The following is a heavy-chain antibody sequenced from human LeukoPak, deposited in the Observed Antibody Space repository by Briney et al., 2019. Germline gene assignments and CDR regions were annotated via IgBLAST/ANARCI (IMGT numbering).Heavy chain of an antibody. J-gene: IGHJ4*02. CDR2: IYYSGST. Sequence: SETLSLTCTVSGGSISSYYWSWIRQPPGKGLEWIGYIYYSGSTNYNPSLKSRVTISVDTSKNQFSLKLSSVTAADTAVYYCARARIGARPDYWGQGTLVTVSS. V-gene: IGHV4-59*01. D-gene: IGHD6-6*01. CDR3: ARARIGARPDY. CDR1: GGSISSYY.